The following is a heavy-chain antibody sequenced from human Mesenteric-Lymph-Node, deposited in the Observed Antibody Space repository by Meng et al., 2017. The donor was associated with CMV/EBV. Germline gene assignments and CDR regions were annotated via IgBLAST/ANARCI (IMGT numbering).Heavy chain of an antibody. D-gene: IGHD5-24*01. Sequence: GGSLRLSCAASGFTFSDYAMHGVRQAPGKGLECVAFIRHDGTHDSYGDSVKGRFTISRDKSKNTLFLQMNSLRAEDTALYFCARGEMTTPPAEYFHHWGQGTLVTVSS. J-gene: IGHJ1*01. CDR1: GFTFSDYA. CDR2: IRHDGTHD. CDR3: ARGEMTTPPAEYFHH. V-gene: IGHV3-30*02.